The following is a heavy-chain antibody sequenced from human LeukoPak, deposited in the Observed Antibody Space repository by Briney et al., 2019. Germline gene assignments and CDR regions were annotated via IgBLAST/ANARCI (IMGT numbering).Heavy chain of an antibody. J-gene: IGHJ4*02. D-gene: IGHD6-13*01. CDR3: ARSAHDSSTSIDY. Sequence: PSETLSLTCSVSGGSIRSYHWTWIRQPPGKGLEWIGYVDYSGSTNYNPSLKSRVTISVDTSKNQFSLKFSSVTAADTAVYYCARSAHDSSTSIDYWGQGTLVTVSS. V-gene: IGHV4-59*08. CDR2: VDYSGST. CDR1: GGSIRSYH.